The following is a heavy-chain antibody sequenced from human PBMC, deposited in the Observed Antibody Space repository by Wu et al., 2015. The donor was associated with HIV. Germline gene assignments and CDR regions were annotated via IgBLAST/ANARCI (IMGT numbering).Heavy chain of an antibody. Sequence: QVQLVQSGAEVKKPGASVKVSCKASGYTFTGYYMHWVRQAPGQGLEWMGWINPNSGGTNYAQKFQGRVTMTRDTSISTAYMELSRLRSDDTAVYYCARTGYSSGWYSNWFDPWGQGTLVTVSS. CDR1: GYTFTGYY. V-gene: IGHV1-2*02. J-gene: IGHJ5*02. CDR3: ARTGYSSGWYSNWFDP. D-gene: IGHD6-19*01. CDR2: INPNSGGT.